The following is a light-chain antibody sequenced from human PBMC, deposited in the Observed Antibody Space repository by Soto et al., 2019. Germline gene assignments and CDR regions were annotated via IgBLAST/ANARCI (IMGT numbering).Light chain of an antibody. CDR3: QQYGKLPVT. Sequence: EIVMTQSPATLSVSPGERATLSCRASQSVNNNLAWYQQKPGQAPSLLIYGASTRATGIPARFSGSGSGTEFTLTISSLQSEDFAVYYCQQYGKLPVTFGGGTKVEIK. V-gene: IGKV3-15*01. CDR2: GAS. J-gene: IGKJ4*01. CDR1: QSVNNN.